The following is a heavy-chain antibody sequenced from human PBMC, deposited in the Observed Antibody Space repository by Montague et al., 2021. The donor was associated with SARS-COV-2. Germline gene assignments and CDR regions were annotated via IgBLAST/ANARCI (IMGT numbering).Heavy chain of an antibody. CDR3: AKEEAANGSTLFDS. V-gene: IGHV3-23*01. CDR2: FTSGGGDS. J-gene: IGHJ4*02. Sequence: SLRLSCAASGFGFNTYPMSWVRQAPGKGPEWVTGFTSGGGDSHYADSVEGRFTISRDNSRDTLYLQMNSLRAEDTAVYYCAKEEAANGSTLFDSWGQGTLVIVSS. D-gene: IGHD6-13*01. CDR1: GFGFNTYP.